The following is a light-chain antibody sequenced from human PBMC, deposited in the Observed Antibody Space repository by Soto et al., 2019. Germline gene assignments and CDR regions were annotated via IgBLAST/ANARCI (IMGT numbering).Light chain of an antibody. Sequence: EIVLTQSPGTLSFSPGERATLSCRASQSVSSTSLAWYQQKPGQAPRLLIYGASNRATGIPDRFSGSGSGTDFTLTISRLEPEHFAVYYCQQYDNSPPWTFGQGTKVEIK. J-gene: IGKJ1*01. CDR2: GAS. V-gene: IGKV3-20*01. CDR3: QQYDNSPPWT. CDR1: QSVSSTS.